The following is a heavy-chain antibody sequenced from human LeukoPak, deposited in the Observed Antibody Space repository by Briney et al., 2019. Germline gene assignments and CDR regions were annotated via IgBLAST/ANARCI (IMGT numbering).Heavy chain of an antibody. Sequence: WASVKVSCKASGGTFSSYAISWVRQAPGQGLEWMGGIIPIFGTANYAQKFQGRVTITADESTSTAYMELSSLRSEDTAVYYCARGDIVVLPAGIPHNWFDPWGQGTLVTVSS. CDR3: ARGDIVVLPAGIPHNWFDP. D-gene: IGHD2-2*02. V-gene: IGHV1-69*13. J-gene: IGHJ5*02. CDR2: IIPIFGTA. CDR1: GGTFSSYA.